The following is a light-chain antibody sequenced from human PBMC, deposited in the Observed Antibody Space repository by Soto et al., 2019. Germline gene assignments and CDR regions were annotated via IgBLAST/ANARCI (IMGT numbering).Light chain of an antibody. J-gene: IGLJ2*01. V-gene: IGLV1-44*01. CDR2: SND. Sequence: QSVLTQPPSASGTPGQRVTISCSGSGSNIGSHTVSWYQQLPGTAPNLLIYSNDQRPSGVPDRFSGSKSGTSASLAISGLQTEDEADYYCQSYDSSLSVVVFGGGTQLTVL. CDR1: GSNIGSHT. CDR3: QSYDSSLSVVV.